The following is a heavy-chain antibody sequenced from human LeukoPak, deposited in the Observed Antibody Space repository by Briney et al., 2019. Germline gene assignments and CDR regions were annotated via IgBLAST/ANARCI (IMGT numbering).Heavy chain of an antibody. CDR3: ARGSTYYDSSGQVPFDY. V-gene: IGHV3-48*01. Sequence: GGSLRLSCAASGFTFSTYSMNWVRQAPGKGLEWVSYISSSSSTIYYADSVKGRFTISRDNAKNLLYLQMNSLRAEDTAVYYCARGSTYYDSSGQVPFDYWGQGTLVTVSS. D-gene: IGHD3-22*01. CDR2: ISSSSSTI. CDR1: GFTFSTYS. J-gene: IGHJ4*02.